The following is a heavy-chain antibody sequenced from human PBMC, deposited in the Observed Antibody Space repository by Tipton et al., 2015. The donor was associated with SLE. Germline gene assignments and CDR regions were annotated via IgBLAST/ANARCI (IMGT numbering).Heavy chain of an antibody. D-gene: IGHD1-1*01. CDR2: VCNSVST. J-gene: IGHJ6*03. CDR3: ARVPGLERSYSYFYYMDV. CDR1: GASVSSFC. V-gene: IGHV4-59*02. Sequence: TLSLTCTVSGASVSSFCWNWIRQSPGKGLEWIACVCNSVSTNYDPSLKSRGTISVDTSKNQFSLRLSSVTAADTAVYYCARVPGLERSYSYFYYMDVWGKGTTVTVSS.